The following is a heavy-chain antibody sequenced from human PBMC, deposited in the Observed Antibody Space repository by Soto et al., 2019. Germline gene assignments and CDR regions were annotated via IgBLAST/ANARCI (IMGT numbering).Heavy chain of an antibody. V-gene: IGHV1-2*02. D-gene: IGHD3-3*01. CDR2: INPATGAA. CDR1: GYPVTAYY. J-gene: IGHJ3*02. Sequence: QLHLVHSGAVVKKPGASVTVSCSASGYPVTAYYMHWVRQAPGRGLEWMGGINPATGAAKYTQTFQGRVTKTRDPSTSTVFLELSGLTSEDPAVFCCARGGGVGVAGSAAFDMWGQGTLVTVSS. CDR3: ARGGGVGVAGSAAFDM.